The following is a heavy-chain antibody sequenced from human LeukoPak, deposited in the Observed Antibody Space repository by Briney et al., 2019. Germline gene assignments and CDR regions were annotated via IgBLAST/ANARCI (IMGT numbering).Heavy chain of an antibody. D-gene: IGHD2-2*01. CDR3: AREYCSTTRCYMADY. Sequence: ASVKVSCRASGYRFTSYGISWVRQAPGQGLEWMGWISGYNGNTNYAQKLQGRVTMTTDTSTSTAYMELRSLRSDDTAVYYCAREYCSTTRCYMADYWGQGTLVTVSS. J-gene: IGHJ4*02. CDR2: ISGYNGNT. V-gene: IGHV1-18*01. CDR1: GYRFTSYG.